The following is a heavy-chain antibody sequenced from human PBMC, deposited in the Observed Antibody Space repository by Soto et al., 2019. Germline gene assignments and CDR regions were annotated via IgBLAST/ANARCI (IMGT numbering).Heavy chain of an antibody. J-gene: IGHJ6*02. V-gene: IGHV1-69*01. D-gene: IGHD5-12*01. CDR1: GGTFSRYA. CDR3: ARVGVEMATMRPGYYYGMDV. CDR2: IIPIFGTA. Sequence: QVQLVQSGAEVKKPGSSVKVSCKASGGTFSRYAISWVRQAPGQGLEWMGGIIPIFGTANYAQKFQGRVTITADESTSTAYMELRSLRSEDTAVYYCARVGVEMATMRPGYYYGMDVWGQGTTVTVSS.